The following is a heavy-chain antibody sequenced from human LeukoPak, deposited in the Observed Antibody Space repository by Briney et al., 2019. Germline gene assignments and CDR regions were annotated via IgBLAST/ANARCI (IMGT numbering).Heavy chain of an antibody. J-gene: IGHJ4*02. CDR3: AKDDRYSYGYYFDY. CDR1: GFTFSSYA. CDR2: ISGSGGGT. Sequence: GGSLRLSCAASGFTFSSYAVSWVRQAPGKGLEWVSAISGSGGGTYYADSVKGRFTISRDNSKNTLFLQMNSLRAEDTAVYYCAKDDRYSYGYYFDYWGQGTLVTVSS. D-gene: IGHD5-18*01. V-gene: IGHV3-23*01.